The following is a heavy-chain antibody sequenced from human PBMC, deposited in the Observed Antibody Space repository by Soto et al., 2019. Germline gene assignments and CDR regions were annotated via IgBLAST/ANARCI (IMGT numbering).Heavy chain of an antibody. J-gene: IGHJ4*02. D-gene: IGHD2-15*01. V-gene: IGHV1-3*01. CDR3: ARILGYCSGGSCDY. CDR1: GYTFTNYG. CDR2: INAGDGSR. Sequence: ASVKVSCKASGYTFTNYGVHWVRQAPGQRLEWMGWINAGDGSRKYSQKFQGRVTITRDTSASTAYMELSSLRSEDTAVYYCARILGYCSGGSCDYWGQGTLVTVSS.